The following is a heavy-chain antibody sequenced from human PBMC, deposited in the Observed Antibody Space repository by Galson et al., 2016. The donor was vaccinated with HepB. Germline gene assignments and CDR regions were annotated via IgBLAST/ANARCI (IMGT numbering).Heavy chain of an antibody. Sequence: SLRLSCAAPDFSFTNAWINWVRQAPGKGLEWVGRIKGKKDGGTTDYAAPVKGRFSMSRDDSENKMYLQMSSLKIEDTAVYYCTTDRYTSGWRNSRFDNWGRGTLVTVSS. D-gene: IGHD6-19*01. CDR2: IKGKKDGGTT. CDR1: DFSFTNAW. CDR3: TTDRYTSGWRNSRFDN. J-gene: IGHJ4*02. V-gene: IGHV3-15*07.